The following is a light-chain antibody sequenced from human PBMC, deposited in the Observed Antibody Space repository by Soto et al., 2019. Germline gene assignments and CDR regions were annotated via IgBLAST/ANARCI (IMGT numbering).Light chain of an antibody. CDR2: DAS. J-gene: IGKJ1*01. Sequence: GFTQSPATVSLSPGERATLSCRAGQNIGTSLVWSQQKPGQSPRLLIYDASHRATGVPARFSGSGSGTDSTLTISGLEPEDFAVYYCQQRSVWPITFGQGTKVDVK. V-gene: IGKV3-11*01. CDR1: QNIGTS. CDR3: QQRSVWPIT.